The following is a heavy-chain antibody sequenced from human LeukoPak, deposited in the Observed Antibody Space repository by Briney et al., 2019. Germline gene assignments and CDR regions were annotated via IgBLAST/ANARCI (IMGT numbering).Heavy chain of an antibody. CDR1: GGSISSGSYY. J-gene: IGHJ1*01. Sequence: SETLSLTCTVSGGSISSGSYYWSWIRQPAGKGLEWIGRIYTSGSTNYNPSLKSRVTISVDTSKNQFSLKLSSVTPADTAVYYCAREGAAGLSWGQGTLVTVSS. CDR2: IYTSGST. V-gene: IGHV4-61*02. CDR3: AREGAAGLS. D-gene: IGHD6-13*01.